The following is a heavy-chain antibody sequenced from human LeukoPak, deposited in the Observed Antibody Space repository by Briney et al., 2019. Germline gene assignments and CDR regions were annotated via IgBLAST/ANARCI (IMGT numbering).Heavy chain of an antibody. Sequence: PGRSLRLSCAASGFTFSSYGMHWVRQAPGKGLEWVAVMSYDGSNKYYADSVKGRFTISRDNSKNTLYLQMNSLRAEDTAVYYCAKTFRNCSSTSCPFDYWGQGTLVTVSS. J-gene: IGHJ4*02. V-gene: IGHV3-30*18. CDR3: AKTFRNCSSTSCPFDY. CDR1: GFTFSSYG. CDR2: MSYDGSNK. D-gene: IGHD2-2*01.